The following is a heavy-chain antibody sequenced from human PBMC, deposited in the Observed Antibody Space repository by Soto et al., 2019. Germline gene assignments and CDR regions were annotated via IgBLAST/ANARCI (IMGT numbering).Heavy chain of an antibody. CDR2: INPNSGGT. J-gene: IGHJ6*03. V-gene: IGHV1-2*04. CDR1: GYTFTGYY. Sequence: GASVKVSWKAAGYTFTGYYMHWGRQAPGQGLEWMGWINPNSGGTNYAQKFQGWVTMTRDTSISTAYMELSRLRSDDTAVYYCARGRNRDDFWSGTIYYYYYMDVWGKGTTVTVSS. D-gene: IGHD3-3*01. CDR3: ARGRNRDDFWSGTIYYYYYMDV.